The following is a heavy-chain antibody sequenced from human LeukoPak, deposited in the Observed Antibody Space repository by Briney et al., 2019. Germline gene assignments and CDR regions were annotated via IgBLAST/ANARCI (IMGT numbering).Heavy chain of an antibody. D-gene: IGHD5/OR15-5a*01. CDR2: ISSSSSYI. V-gene: IGHV3-21*04. CDR1: GFTFSSYS. Sequence: PGGSLRLSCAASGFTFSSYSMNWVRQAPGKGLEWVSFISSSSSYIYYADSVKSRFTISRDNAKNSLYLQMNSLRTEDTALYYCAKDIGVDEFDYWGQGTLVTVSS. CDR3: AKDIGVDEFDY. J-gene: IGHJ4*02.